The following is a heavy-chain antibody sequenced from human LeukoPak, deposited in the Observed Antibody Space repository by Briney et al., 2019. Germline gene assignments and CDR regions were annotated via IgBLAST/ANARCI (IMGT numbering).Heavy chain of an antibody. J-gene: IGHJ6*02. CDR2: IDSSSSYI. CDR1: GFTFSSYS. V-gene: IGHV3-21*01. D-gene: IGHD3-9*01. Sequence: GGSLRLSCAASGFTFSSYSMNWVRQAPGKGLEWVSYIDSSSSYIYYADSVKGRFTISRDNAKYSLYLQMNSLRAEDTAVYYCARGYDILTGYGMDVWGQGTTVTVSS. CDR3: ARGYDILTGYGMDV.